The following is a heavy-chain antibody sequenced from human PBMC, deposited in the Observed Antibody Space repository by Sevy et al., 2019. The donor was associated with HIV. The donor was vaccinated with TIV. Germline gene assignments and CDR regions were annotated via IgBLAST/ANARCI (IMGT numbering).Heavy chain of an antibody. CDR1: GGSISSYC. CDR2: IYYSGST. D-gene: IGHD4-17*01. CDR3: ARGMTTVVNYYGMDV. Sequence: SETLSLTCTVSGGSISSYCWNWIRQPPGKGLEWIGYIYYSGSTNYNPSLKSRVSISVDTSKNHFSLKLRSVTAADTAVYYCARGMTTVVNYYGMDVWGQGTTVTVSS. J-gene: IGHJ6*02. V-gene: IGHV4-59*01.